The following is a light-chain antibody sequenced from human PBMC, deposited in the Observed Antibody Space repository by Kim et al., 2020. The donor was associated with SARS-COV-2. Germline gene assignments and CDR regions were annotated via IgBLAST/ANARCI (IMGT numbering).Light chain of an antibody. CDR3: RQSYSRLT. V-gene: IGKV1-39*01. CDR1: QSIGSH. J-gene: IGKJ5*01. CDR2: GAS. Sequence: DIQLTQSPSSLSASVGDRVTITCRASQSIGSHLNWYQQKPGKAPNVLIYGASSLQTGVPSRFSGSGSGTDFTLTINSLQPEDVATYYCRQSYSRLTFGEGTRVEIK.